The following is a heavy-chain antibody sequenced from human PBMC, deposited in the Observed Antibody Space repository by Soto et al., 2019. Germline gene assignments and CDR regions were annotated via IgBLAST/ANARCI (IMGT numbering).Heavy chain of an antibody. J-gene: IGHJ4*02. CDR1: GGTFSSYA. CDR3: ARGLPSDY. Sequence: ASVKVSCKASGGTFSSYAISWVRQAPGQGLEWMGIINPSGGSTSYAQKFQGRVTMTRDTSTSTVYMELSSLRSEDTAVYYCARGLPSDYWGQGTLVTVSS. V-gene: IGHV1-46*03. CDR2: INPSGGST.